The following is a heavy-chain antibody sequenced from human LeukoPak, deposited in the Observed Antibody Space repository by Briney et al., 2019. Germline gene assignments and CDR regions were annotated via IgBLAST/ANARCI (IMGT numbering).Heavy chain of an antibody. D-gene: IGHD3-16*02. Sequence: SETLSLTCAVSGGSMSSSNWWSWVRQPPGKGLEWIGEIYHSGSTNYNPSLKSRVTISVDKSKNQFSLKLSSVTAADTAVYYCARDPWLSHSYFDYWGQGTLVTVSS. J-gene: IGHJ4*02. CDR3: ARDPWLSHSYFDY. V-gene: IGHV4-4*02. CDR2: IYHSGST. CDR1: GGSMSSSNW.